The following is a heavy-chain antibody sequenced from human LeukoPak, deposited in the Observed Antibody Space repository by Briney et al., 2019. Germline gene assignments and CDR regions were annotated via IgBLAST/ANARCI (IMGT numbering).Heavy chain of an antibody. V-gene: IGHV3-21*01. D-gene: IGHD5-24*01. CDR2: ISSSSSYI. CDR3: ARHPQRWLQPGAAFDI. Sequence: GGSLRLSCAASGFTFSTYSMNWVRQAPGKGLEWVSSISSSSSYIYYADSVKGRFTISRDNAKNSLYLQMNSLRAEDTAVYYCARHPQRWLQPGAAFDIWGQGTMVTVSS. CDR1: GFTFSTYS. J-gene: IGHJ3*02.